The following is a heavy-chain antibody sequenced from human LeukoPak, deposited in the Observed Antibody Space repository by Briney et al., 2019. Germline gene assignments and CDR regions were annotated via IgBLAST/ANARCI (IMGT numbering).Heavy chain of an antibody. CDR2: ISYDGSNK. CDR1: GFTFSSYA. CDR3: AKEVGAAAGTDNTFDY. V-gene: IGHV3-30*04. J-gene: IGHJ4*02. Sequence: GGSLRLSCAASGFTFSSYAMHWVRQAPGKGLEWVAVISYDGSNKYYADSVKGRFTVSRDNSKNTLYLQMNSLRAEDTAVYYCAKEVGAAAGTDNTFDYWGQGTLVTVSS. D-gene: IGHD6-13*01.